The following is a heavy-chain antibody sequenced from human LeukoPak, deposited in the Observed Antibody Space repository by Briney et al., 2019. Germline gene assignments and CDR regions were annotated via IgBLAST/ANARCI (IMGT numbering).Heavy chain of an antibody. Sequence: SETLSLTCAVYGGSFSDYYWSWIRQPPGKGLEWIGEINHSGSTNYNPSLKSRVTISVDTSKNQFSLKLSSVTAADTAVYYCARGIAVAGAYYYYYYMDVWGKGTTVTVSS. D-gene: IGHD6-19*01. J-gene: IGHJ6*03. CDR3: ARGIAVAGAYYYYYYMDV. CDR2: INHSGST. CDR1: GGSFSDYY. V-gene: IGHV4-34*01.